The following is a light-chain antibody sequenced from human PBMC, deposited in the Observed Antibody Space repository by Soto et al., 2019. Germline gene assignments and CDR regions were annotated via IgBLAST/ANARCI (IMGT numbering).Light chain of an antibody. CDR1: STDVGGYNY. CDR3: GSYTSTDTPFV. V-gene: IGLV2-14*01. J-gene: IGLJ1*01. Sequence: QSVLAQPSSVSVSPGQSITISCTGTSTDVGGYNYVSWYQHHPGKGPKLIIYEVSNRPSGVSDRFSGSKSGNKASLIISNLEAEDESDYYCGSYTSTDTPFVFGTGTKVTVL. CDR2: EVS.